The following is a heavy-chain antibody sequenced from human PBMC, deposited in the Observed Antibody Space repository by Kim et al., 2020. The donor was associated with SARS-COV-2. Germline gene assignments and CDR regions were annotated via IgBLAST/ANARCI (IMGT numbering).Heavy chain of an antibody. D-gene: IGHD3-10*01. V-gene: IGHV1-8*01. J-gene: IGHJ5*02. CDR3: ARVIWFGELFLNWFDP. Sequence: KFQGRVTMTRNTSISTAYMELSSLRSEDTAVYYCARVIWFGELFLNWFDPWGQGTLVTVSS.